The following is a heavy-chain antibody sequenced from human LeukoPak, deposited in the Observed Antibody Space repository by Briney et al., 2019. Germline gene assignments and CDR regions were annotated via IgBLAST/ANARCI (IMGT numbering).Heavy chain of an antibody. J-gene: IGHJ4*02. Sequence: PGGSLRLSCAASGFTSSTYWMHWVRQAPEKGLVWVSRINSDGSITSYADSVKGRFTISRDNAKNILYLQMNSLRAEDTAVYYCARVGVAADAAFFDYWGQGTLVTVSA. V-gene: IGHV3-74*01. D-gene: IGHD3-3*01. CDR3: ARVGVAADAAFFDY. CDR2: INSDGSIT. CDR1: GFTSSTYW.